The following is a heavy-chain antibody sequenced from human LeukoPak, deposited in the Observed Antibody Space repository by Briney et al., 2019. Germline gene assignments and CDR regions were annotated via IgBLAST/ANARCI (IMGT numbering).Heavy chain of an antibody. Sequence: PGGSLRLSCAASGFMFSSYGMSWVRQAPGKGREWVSAISGSGSGTYYADSVKGRFTFSRDNSKNTLYLQMNSLRAEDTAVYYCAKDRGDGYNSFDYWGQGILVTVPS. J-gene: IGHJ4*02. V-gene: IGHV3-23*01. D-gene: IGHD5-12*01. CDR2: ISGSGSGT. CDR3: AKDRGDGYNSFDY. CDR1: GFMFSSYG.